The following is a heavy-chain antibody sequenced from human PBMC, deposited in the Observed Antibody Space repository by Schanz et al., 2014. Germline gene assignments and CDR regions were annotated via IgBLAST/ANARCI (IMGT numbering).Heavy chain of an antibody. CDR2: ISGGGGTT. Sequence: DVHLLESGGGLVQPGGSLRLSCAASGFTFSSYAMSWVRQAPGKGLEWVSAISGGGGTTYYADSVKGRFTISRDNSKNTVYIQMNSLRAEDTAVYYCARGGPAYYFDDWGQGTLVTVSS. V-gene: IGHV3-23*01. J-gene: IGHJ4*02. CDR3: ARGGPAYYFDD. CDR1: GFTFSSYA.